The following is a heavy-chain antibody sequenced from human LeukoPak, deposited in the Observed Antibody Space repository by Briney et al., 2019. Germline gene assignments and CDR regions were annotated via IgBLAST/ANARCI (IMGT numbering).Heavy chain of an antibody. J-gene: IGHJ4*02. Sequence: GASVKDSCKAPGGTFSSYTISWVRQAPGQGLEWMGRIIPILGIANYAQKFQGRVTITADKYTSTAYMELSSLRSEATAVYYCARGAEDSSGWYYFDYWGQGTLVTVSS. V-gene: IGHV1-69*02. CDR3: ARGAEDSSGWYYFDY. D-gene: IGHD6-19*01. CDR2: IIPILGIA. CDR1: GGTFSSYT.